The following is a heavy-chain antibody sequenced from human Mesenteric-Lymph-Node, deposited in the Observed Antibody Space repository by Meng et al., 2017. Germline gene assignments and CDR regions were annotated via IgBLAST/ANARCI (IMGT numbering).Heavy chain of an antibody. CDR1: GFTVSSNE. CDR2: ISGSGVSI. V-gene: IGHV3-23*01. CDR3: AKDLPTLAD. D-gene: IGHD4-23*01. Sequence: GESLKISCAASGFTVSSNEMSWVRQSPGKGLAWVSTISGSGVSIYYADSVKGRFTVSRDNSKNTLYLQMNSLRAEDTAVYYCAKDLPTLADWGQGTLVTVSS. J-gene: IGHJ4*02.